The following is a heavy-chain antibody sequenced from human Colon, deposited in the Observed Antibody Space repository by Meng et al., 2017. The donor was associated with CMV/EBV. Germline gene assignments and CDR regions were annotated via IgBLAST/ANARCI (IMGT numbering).Heavy chain of an antibody. CDR3: ARDRSTRYCTSADCYYGMDV. V-gene: IGHV4-59*01. D-gene: IGHD2-8*02. J-gene: IGHJ6*02. CDR2: ISYSGRT. CDR1: GASISNYF. Sequence: SETLSLTCTVSGASISNYFWWSWLRQAPGKGLEWIGYISYSGRTDYNPSLESRVSISVDASKNQFSLKLNSVTAADTAVYYCARDRSTRYCTSADCYYGMDVWGQGTTVTVSS.